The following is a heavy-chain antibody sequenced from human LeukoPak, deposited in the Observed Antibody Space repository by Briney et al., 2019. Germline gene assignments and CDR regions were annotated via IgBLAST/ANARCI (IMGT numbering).Heavy chain of an antibody. D-gene: IGHD6-19*01. CDR3: ARGSDGWFAFDY. V-gene: IGHV3-66*01. Sequence: GGSVRLSCAASEFTVSSNYMSWVRQAPGKGLEWVSIIYTTGGKYSADSVKGRFTISRDNSKHTLCLQMNSLRAEDTAVYYCARGSDGWFAFDYWGQGILVSVSA. J-gene: IGHJ4*02. CDR1: EFTVSSNY. CDR2: IYTTGGK.